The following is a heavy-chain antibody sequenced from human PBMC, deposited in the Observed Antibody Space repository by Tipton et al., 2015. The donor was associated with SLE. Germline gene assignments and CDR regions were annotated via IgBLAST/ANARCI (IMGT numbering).Heavy chain of an antibody. J-gene: IGHJ4*02. CDR3: AKGQGTNWYQFDS. D-gene: IGHD2-8*01. CDR2: IIPILGIA. Sequence: QLVQSGAEVKKPGASVKVSCKASGYTFTSYGISWVRQAPGQGLEWMGRIIPILGIANYAQKFQGRVTITADKSTSTAYMELSSLRSEDTAVYYCAKGQGTNWYQFDSWGQGTLVTVSS. CDR1: GYTFTSYG. V-gene: IGHV1-69*09.